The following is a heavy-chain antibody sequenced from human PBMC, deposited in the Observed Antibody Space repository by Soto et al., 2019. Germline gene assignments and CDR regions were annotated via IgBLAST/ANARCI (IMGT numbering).Heavy chain of an antibody. Sequence: SETLSLTCTVSGGSVSNGTYYWSWIRQTPGKGLEWIGYIYHTGSTSKNPSLKSRVTLSVDTSKNQLTLNLTSVTAADTAIYYCARSVNRGYSYGYGHWGQGTLVTVSS. J-gene: IGHJ4*02. D-gene: IGHD5-18*01. CDR2: IYHTGST. CDR1: GGSVSNGTYY. CDR3: ARSVNRGYSYGYGH. V-gene: IGHV4-61*01.